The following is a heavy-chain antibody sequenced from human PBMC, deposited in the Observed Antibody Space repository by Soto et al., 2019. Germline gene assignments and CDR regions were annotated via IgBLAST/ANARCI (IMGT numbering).Heavy chain of an antibody. D-gene: IGHD6-6*01. V-gene: IGHV7-4-1*01. Sequence: SVKVSCKASGYTFTSYAMNWVRQAPVQGLEWMGWINTNTGNPTYAQGFTGRFVFSLDTSVSTAYLQICSLKAEDTAVYYCARDLGGSSAQRNYYYYGMDVWGQGTTVTVSS. CDR3: ARDLGGSSAQRNYYYYGMDV. CDR2: INTNTGNP. CDR1: GYTFTSYA. J-gene: IGHJ6*02.